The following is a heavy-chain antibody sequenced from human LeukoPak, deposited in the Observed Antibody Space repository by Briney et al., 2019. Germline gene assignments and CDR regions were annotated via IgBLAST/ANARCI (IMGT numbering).Heavy chain of an antibody. V-gene: IGHV3-21*01. CDR3: VRESVYYSSAYYNVLDY. CDR1: GFTFSSHS. J-gene: IGHJ4*02. D-gene: IGHD3-9*01. CDR2: ITSSSDYI. Sequence: GGSLRLSCAASGFTFSSHSMNWVRQAPWKGLEWVSVITSSSDYIHYADSLKGRFTVSRDNAKNSLYLQLNSLRAEDTAVYYCVRESVYYSSAYYNVLDYWGQGTLVTVSS.